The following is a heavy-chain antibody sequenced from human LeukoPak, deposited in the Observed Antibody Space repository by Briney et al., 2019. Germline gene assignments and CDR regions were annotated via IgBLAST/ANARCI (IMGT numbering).Heavy chain of an antibody. J-gene: IGHJ3*02. CDR2: IYYSGST. Sequence: SETLSLTCTVSGGSISSSSYYWGWIRQPPGKGLEWIGSIYYSGSTYYNPSLKSRVTISVDTSKNQFSLKLNSVTAADTAVYYCAKKGGPSSNWDGAFDIWGQGTMVTVSS. V-gene: IGHV4-39*07. D-gene: IGHD6-13*01. CDR3: AKKGGPSSNWDGAFDI. CDR1: GGSISSSSYY.